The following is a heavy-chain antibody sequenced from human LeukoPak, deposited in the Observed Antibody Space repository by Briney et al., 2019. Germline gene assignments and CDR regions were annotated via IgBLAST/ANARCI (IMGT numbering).Heavy chain of an antibody. V-gene: IGHV1-46*01. CDR2: ITPNDGRP. Sequence: GASVKVSCKTSGYTFTTYYIHWIRQAPGQGLEWMGVITPNDGRPTYAQKFQGRVTVTMDTATSTVYMELGSLESDDTAIYYCARDQIQVWFMVGRFVYWGQGTLVSVSS. J-gene: IGHJ4*02. CDR1: GYTFTTYY. CDR3: ARDQIQVWFMVGRFVY. D-gene: IGHD5-18*01.